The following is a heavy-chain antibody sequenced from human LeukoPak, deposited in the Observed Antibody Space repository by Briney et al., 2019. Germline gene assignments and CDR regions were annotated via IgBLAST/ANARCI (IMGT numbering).Heavy chain of an antibody. CDR1: GDTFTSYD. CDR3: ARDSYGSDY. CDR2: MNPKSGNT. Sequence: ASVKVSCKASGDTFTSYDINWVRQATGQGLEWMGWMNPKSGNTGYAQKLQGRITITRNTSISTAYMELSSLRSEDTAVYYCARDSYGSDYWGQGTLVTVSS. D-gene: IGHD5-18*01. J-gene: IGHJ4*02. V-gene: IGHV1-8*03.